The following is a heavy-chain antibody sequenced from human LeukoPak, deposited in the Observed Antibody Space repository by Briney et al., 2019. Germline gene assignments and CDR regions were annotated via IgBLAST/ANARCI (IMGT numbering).Heavy chain of an antibody. CDR2: IYYSGST. D-gene: IGHD3-3*01. J-gene: IGHJ6*02. CDR3: ARRSGYSNYYYGMDV. Sequence: SETLSLTCTVSGGSISSYYWSWIRQPPGKGLEWIGYIYYSGSTNYNPSLKSRVTISVDTSKNQFSLKLSSVTAAGTAVYYCARRSGYSNYYYGMDVWGQGTTVTVSS. V-gene: IGHV4-59*08. CDR1: GGSISSYY.